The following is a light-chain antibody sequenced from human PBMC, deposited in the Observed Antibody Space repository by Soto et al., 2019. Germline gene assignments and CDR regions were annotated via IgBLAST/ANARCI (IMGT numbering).Light chain of an antibody. CDR2: KAS. J-gene: IGKJ4*01. CDR3: QQYNSYVT. CDR1: QSISSW. V-gene: IGKV1-5*03. Sequence: DIQMTQSPSTLSASVGDRVTITCLASQSISSWLAWYQQKPGKAPKLLIYKASSLESGVPSRFSGSGSGTEFTLTISSLQPDDFATYYCQQYNSYVTVGGGTKVEIK.